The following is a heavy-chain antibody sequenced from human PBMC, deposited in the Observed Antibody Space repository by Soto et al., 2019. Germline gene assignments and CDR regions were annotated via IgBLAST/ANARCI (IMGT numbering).Heavy chain of an antibody. J-gene: IGHJ4*02. D-gene: IGHD2-15*01. V-gene: IGHV4-4*07. Sequence: PSETLSLTCTVSGGSISSYYLSWIRQPAGKGLEWIGRIYTSGSTNYNPSLKSRVTMSVDTSKNQFSLKLSSVTAADTAVYYCAITQIYCSGGSCYPFDYWGQGTLVTVSS. CDR3: AITQIYCSGGSCYPFDY. CDR1: GGSISSYY. CDR2: IYTSGST.